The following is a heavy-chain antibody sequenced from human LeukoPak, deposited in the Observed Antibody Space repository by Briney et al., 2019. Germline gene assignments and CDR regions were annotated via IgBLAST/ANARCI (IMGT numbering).Heavy chain of an antibody. CDR3: AKGLSFVVVPVSFDY. CDR1: GFTFSSYA. J-gene: IGHJ4*02. CDR2: ISWNSGSI. D-gene: IGHD2-2*01. V-gene: IGHV3-9*01. Sequence: GGSLRLSCAASGFTFSSYAMSWVRQAPGKGLEWVSGISWNSGSIGYADSVKGRFTISRDNAKNSLYLQMNSLRAEDTALYYCAKGLSFVVVPVSFDYWGQGTLVTVSS.